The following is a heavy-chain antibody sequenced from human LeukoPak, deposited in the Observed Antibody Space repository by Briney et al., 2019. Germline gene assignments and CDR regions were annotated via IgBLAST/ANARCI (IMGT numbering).Heavy chain of an antibody. Sequence: GGSLILSCAASGFTFSDYALIWVRPAPGKGLEWISAIRGTGGTTYYADSVKGRCTISRDNSRNTVYLQMNSLRAEDTALYFCGKDPNGDYVGAFDFWGPGTMVTVSS. CDR2: IRGTGGTT. CDR3: GKDPNGDYVGAFDF. V-gene: IGHV3-23*01. CDR1: GFTFSDYA. D-gene: IGHD4-17*01. J-gene: IGHJ3*01.